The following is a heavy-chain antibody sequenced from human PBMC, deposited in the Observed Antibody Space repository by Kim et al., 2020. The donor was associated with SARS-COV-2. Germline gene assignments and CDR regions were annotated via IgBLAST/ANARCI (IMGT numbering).Heavy chain of an antibody. D-gene: IGHD3-16*01. V-gene: IGHV3-23*01. Sequence: DTVKGRYTISRDHSKHTLYLQMNSLGAEDTAVYCCAKALDPLPYHYGMDCWGQGTTVTVS. CDR3: AKALDPLPYHYGMDC. J-gene: IGHJ6*02.